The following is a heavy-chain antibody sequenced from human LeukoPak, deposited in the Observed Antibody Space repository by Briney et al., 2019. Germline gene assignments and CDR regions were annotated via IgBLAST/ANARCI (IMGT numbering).Heavy chain of an antibody. Sequence: GRSLRLSCAASGFTFSSYGMHWVRQAPGKGLEWVAVISYDGSNKYYADSVKGRFTISRDNSKNTLYLQMNSLRAEDTAVYYCAKEGAPYSYGLLGSLSYGMDVWGQGTTVTVPS. CDR2: ISYDGSNK. J-gene: IGHJ6*02. CDR3: AKEGAPYSYGLLGSLSYGMDV. V-gene: IGHV3-30*18. CDR1: GFTFSSYG. D-gene: IGHD5-18*01.